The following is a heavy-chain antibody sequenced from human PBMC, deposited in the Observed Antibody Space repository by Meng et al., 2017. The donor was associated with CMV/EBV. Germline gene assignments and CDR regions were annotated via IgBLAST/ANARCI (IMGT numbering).Heavy chain of an antibody. Sequence: SVKVSCKASGGTFSSYAISWVRQAPGQGLEWMGGIIPIFGTANYAQKFQGRVTITTDESTSTAYMELSSLRSEDTAVYYCARDRVGATNWFDPWGQGTLVTVSS. D-gene: IGHD1-26*01. CDR3: ARDRVGATNWFDP. J-gene: IGHJ5*02. CDR2: IIPIFGTA. V-gene: IGHV1-69*05. CDR1: GGTFSSYA.